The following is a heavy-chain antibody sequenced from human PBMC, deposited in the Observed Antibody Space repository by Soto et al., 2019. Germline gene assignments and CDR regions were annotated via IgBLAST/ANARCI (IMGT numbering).Heavy chain of an antibody. V-gene: IGHV4-4*07. J-gene: IGHJ6*02. Sequence: QVQLQESGPGLVKPSETLSLTCTVSGGSISSYYWSWIRQPAGKGLEWIGRIYTSGSTNYNPSLKSRVTMSVDTSQNQFSMKLSSVTAADTAVYYCARDGVVVVAAEYYYYYGMDVWGQGTTVTVSS. CDR3: ARDGVVVVAAEYYYYYGMDV. CDR1: GGSISSYY. CDR2: IYTSGST. D-gene: IGHD2-15*01.